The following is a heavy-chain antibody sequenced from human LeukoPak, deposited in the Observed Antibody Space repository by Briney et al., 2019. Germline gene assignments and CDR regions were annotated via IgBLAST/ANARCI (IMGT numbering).Heavy chain of an antibody. CDR2: IYTSGST. D-gene: IGHD2-15*01. CDR3: ARDAPTAYCSGGTCYFDY. V-gene: IGHV4-61*02. CDR1: GGSISSGSYY. Sequence: SKTLSLTCTVSGGSISSGSYYWSCIRQPAGKGLEWIGRIYTSGSTNYNPSLKSRVTISLDTSKNQFSLKLSSVTAADTAVYYCARDAPTAYCSGGTCYFDYWGQGTLVTVSS. J-gene: IGHJ4*02.